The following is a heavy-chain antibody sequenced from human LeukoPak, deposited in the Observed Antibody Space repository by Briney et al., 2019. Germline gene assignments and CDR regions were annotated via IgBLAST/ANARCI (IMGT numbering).Heavy chain of an antibody. V-gene: IGHV4-39*01. Sequence: SETLSLTCTASGGSISSSSYYWGWIRQPPGKGLEWIGSIYYSGSTYYNPSLKSRVTISVDTSKNQFSLKLSSVTAADTAVYYCASGWELLYYFDYWGQGTLVTVSS. D-gene: IGHD1-26*01. CDR1: GGSISSSSYY. CDR3: ASGWELLYYFDY. CDR2: IYYSGST. J-gene: IGHJ4*02.